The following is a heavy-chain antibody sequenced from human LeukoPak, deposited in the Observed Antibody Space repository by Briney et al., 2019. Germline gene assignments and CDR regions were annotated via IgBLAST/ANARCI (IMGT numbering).Heavy chain of an antibody. V-gene: IGHV1-18*01. D-gene: IGHD3-3*01. CDR2: ISAYNGNT. CDR3: ASSTDGDYDFWSGYFV. CDR1: GYTFTSYG. J-gene: IGHJ4*02. Sequence: ASVKVSCKASGYTFTSYGISWVRQAPGQGLEWMGWISAYNGNTNYAQKLQGRVTMTTDTSTSTAYMELRSLRSDETAVYYCASSTDGDYDFWSGYFVWGQGTLVTVSS.